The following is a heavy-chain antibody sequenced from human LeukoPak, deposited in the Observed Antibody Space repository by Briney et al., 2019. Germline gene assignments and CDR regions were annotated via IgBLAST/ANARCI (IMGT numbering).Heavy chain of an antibody. J-gene: IGHJ4*02. V-gene: IGHV3-49*04. Sequence: GGSLRLSCAGSGFTFSDYWIDWVRQAPGKGLEWVGFIRSKAYGGTTEYAASVKGRFTISRDDSKSIAYLQMNSLKTEDTAVYYCTRDSRSSGWYADYWGQGTLVTVSS. D-gene: IGHD6-19*01. CDR3: TRDSRSSGWYADY. CDR1: GFTFSDYW. CDR2: IRSKAYGGTT.